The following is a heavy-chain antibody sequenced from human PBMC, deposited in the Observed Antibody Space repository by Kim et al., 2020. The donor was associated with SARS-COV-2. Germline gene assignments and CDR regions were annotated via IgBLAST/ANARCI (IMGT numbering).Heavy chain of an antibody. J-gene: IGHJ4*02. CDR3: ARSQGCSSTSCYVGY. Sequence: DCVKGRVTISRDNAKNTRYLQRNSLRAEDTAVYYCARSQGCSSTSCYVGYWGQGTLVTVSS. V-gene: IGHV3-23*01. D-gene: IGHD2-2*01.